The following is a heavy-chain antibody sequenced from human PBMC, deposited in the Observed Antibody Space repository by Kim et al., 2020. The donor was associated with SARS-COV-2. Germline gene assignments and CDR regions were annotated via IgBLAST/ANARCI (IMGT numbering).Heavy chain of an antibody. D-gene: IGHD6-25*01. CDR2: SDPADGAI. Sequence: ASVKVSCKVSGFVFTDLSMHWVRRAPGKGLEWMGGSDPADGAIIYAQNFQGRVTMTEDTSTDTAYMELRSLRSEDTAIYYCVGYSGYDLYFDHWGQGTLVTVPS. CDR1: GFVFTDLS. J-gene: IGHJ4*02. CDR3: VGYSGYDLYFDH. V-gene: IGHV1-24*01.